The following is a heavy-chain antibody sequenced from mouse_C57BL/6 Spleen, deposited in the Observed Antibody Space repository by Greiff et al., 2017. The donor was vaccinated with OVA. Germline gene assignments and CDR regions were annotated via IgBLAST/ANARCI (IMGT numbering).Heavy chain of an antibody. CDR3: ARFLITTVVAPFDY. CDR2: IYPGSGGT. J-gene: IGHJ2*01. Sequence: QVQLKQPGAELVKPGASVKMSCKASGYTFTSYWITWVKQRPGQGLEWIGDIYPGSGGTNYNEKFKSKATLTVDTSSSTAYMQLSSLTSEDSAVYYCARFLITTVVAPFDYWGQGTTLTVSS. CDR1: GYTFTSYW. V-gene: IGHV1-55*01. D-gene: IGHD1-1*01.